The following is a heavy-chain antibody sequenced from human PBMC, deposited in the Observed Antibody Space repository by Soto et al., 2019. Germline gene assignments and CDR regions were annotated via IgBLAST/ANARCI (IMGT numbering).Heavy chain of an antibody. CDR3: AQETYYFHSRDYPWFDP. CDR1: GGSFSSYV. Sequence: QGQLVQSGAEVKKPGSSVKVSCKSSGGSFSSYVISWIREAPGQGLEWMGGIIPLSNAPNYAQRFQDRVTMSVDKSTSTAYMELRSLRSEDTAIYYCAQETYYFHSRDYPWFDPWGHGTLVTVSS. CDR2: IIPLSNAP. J-gene: IGHJ5*02. D-gene: IGHD3-22*01. V-gene: IGHV1-69*06.